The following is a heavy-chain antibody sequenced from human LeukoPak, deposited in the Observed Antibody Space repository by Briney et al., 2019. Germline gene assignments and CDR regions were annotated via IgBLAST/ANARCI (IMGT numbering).Heavy chain of an antibody. Sequence: ASVKVSFKASGYTFTSYGISWVRQAPGQGLDWMGWISAYNGNTNYAQKLQGRVTMTTDTSTSTAYMELRSLRSDDTAVYYCARSGLGGYCSSTSCYTVDYWGQGTLVTVSS. J-gene: IGHJ4*02. CDR1: GYTFTSYG. CDR3: ARSGLGGYCSSTSCYTVDY. V-gene: IGHV1-18*01. D-gene: IGHD2-2*02. CDR2: ISAYNGNT.